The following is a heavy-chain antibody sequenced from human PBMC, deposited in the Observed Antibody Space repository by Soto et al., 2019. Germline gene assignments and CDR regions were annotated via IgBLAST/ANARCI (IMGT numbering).Heavy chain of an antibody. CDR1: GFTFSSYD. J-gene: IGHJ6*03. D-gene: IGHD3-10*01. CDR3: VRGSWFGELSGRYYYMDV. CDR2: IGIGTAGDT. Sequence: HPGGSLRLSCAASGFTFSSYDMHWVRQATGKGLEWVSAIGIGTAGDTYYSGSVKGRFTISRENAKNSLYLQMNSLRAGDTAVYYCVRGSWFGELSGRYYYMDVWGKGTTVTVSS. V-gene: IGHV3-13*01.